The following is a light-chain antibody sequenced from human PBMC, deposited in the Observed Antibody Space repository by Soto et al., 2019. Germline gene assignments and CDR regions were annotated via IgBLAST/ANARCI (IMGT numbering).Light chain of an antibody. CDR3: HQYGTSPRT. Sequence: EIVLTRSTGALSLSPGERVTLSCRASQSLGSGDLAWYQQIPGQAPRLPIYGASSRASGIPDRFSGSGSGTDFNLTITRLEPEDFAVYLCHQYGTSPRTFGQGTKVEIK. CDR1: QSLGSGD. V-gene: IGKV3-20*01. J-gene: IGKJ1*01. CDR2: GAS.